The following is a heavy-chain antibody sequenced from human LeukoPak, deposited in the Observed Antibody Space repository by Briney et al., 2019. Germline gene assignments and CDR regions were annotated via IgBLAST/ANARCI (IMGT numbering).Heavy chain of an antibody. CDR3: ARDPTRIAVAGTDYFDY. CDR2: ISSSSSYI. J-gene: IGHJ4*02. Sequence: GGSLRLSCAASGFTFSSYSMNWVCQAPGKGLEWVSSISSSSSYIYYADSVKGRFTISRDNAKNSLYLQMNSLRAEDTAVYYCARDPTRIAVAGTDYFDYWGQGTLVTVSS. V-gene: IGHV3-21*01. CDR1: GFTFSSYS. D-gene: IGHD6-19*01.